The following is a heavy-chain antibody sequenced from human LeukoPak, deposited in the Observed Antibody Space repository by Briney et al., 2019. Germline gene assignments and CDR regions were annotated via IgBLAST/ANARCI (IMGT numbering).Heavy chain of an antibody. Sequence: GGSLRLSCAASGFTFSSYGMHWVRQAPGKGLEWVAVISYDGSNKYYADSVKGRFTISRDNSKNTLYLQMNSLRAEDTAVYYCAKTNLELGYSYGPGDYWGQGTLVTVSS. CDR3: AKTNLELGYSYGPGDY. D-gene: IGHD5-18*01. CDR1: GFTFSSYG. V-gene: IGHV3-30*18. CDR2: ISYDGSNK. J-gene: IGHJ4*02.